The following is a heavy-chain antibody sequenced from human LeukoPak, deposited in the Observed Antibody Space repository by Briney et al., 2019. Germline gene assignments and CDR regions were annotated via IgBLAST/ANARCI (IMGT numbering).Heavy chain of an antibody. V-gene: IGHV3-53*01. D-gene: IGHD6-19*01. J-gene: IGHJ4*02. Sequence: PGGSLRLSCAASGFTVSSNYMSWVRQAPGKGLEWVSVIYSGGSTYYVDSVKGRFTISRDNSKNTLYLQMNSLRAEDTAVYYCASLLTYSSGWSDYFDYWGQGTLVTVSS. CDR1: GFTVSSNY. CDR3: ASLLTYSSGWSDYFDY. CDR2: IYSGGST.